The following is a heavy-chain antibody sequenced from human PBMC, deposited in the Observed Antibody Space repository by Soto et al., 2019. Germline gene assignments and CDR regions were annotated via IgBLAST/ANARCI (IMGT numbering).Heavy chain of an antibody. V-gene: IGHV1-2*04. Sequence: GASVKVSCKASGYTFTGYYMHWVRQAPGQGLEWMGWINPNSGGTNYAQKFQGWVTMTRDTSISTAYMELSRLRSDDTAVYYCAREHRIAAAGLFDYWGQGTLVTVSS. D-gene: IGHD6-13*01. CDR2: INPNSGGT. CDR3: AREHRIAAAGLFDY. CDR1: GYTFTGYY. J-gene: IGHJ4*02.